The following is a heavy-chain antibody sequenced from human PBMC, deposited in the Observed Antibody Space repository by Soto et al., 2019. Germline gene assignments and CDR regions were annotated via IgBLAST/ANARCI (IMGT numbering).Heavy chain of an antibody. CDR3: ARDNSQNYGPPAASSWFHP. CDR1: GFSFSDYF. V-gene: IGHV1-46*01. J-gene: IGHJ5*02. Sequence: ASVKVSCKASGFSFSDYFMHWVRQAPGQGLEWMGIINPSGDSRNYAQKFQGRVTITRDTSTSTVYMDLSSLRDEDTAVYYCARDNSQNYGPPAASSWFHPWGQGTPVNVSS. D-gene: IGHD2-15*01. CDR2: INPSGDSR.